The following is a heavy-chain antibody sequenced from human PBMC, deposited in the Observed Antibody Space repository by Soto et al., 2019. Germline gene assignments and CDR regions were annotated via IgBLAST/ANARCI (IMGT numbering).Heavy chain of an antibody. Sequence: VASVKVSCKASGYTFTGYYMHWVRQAPGQGLEWMGWINPNSGGTNYAQKFQGRVTMTRDTSISTAYMELSRLRSDDTAVYYCARVGYSYAPGGFDYWGQGTLVTVSS. CDR3: ARVGYSYAPGGFDY. J-gene: IGHJ4*02. CDR1: GYTFTGYY. CDR2: INPNSGGT. V-gene: IGHV1-2*02. D-gene: IGHD5-18*01.